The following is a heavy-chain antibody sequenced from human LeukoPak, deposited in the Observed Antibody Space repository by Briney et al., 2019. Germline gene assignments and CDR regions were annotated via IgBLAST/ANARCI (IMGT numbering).Heavy chain of an antibody. CDR3: ARSRYYDFWSGRDYYYYMDV. J-gene: IGHJ6*03. CDR1: GGTFSSYA. V-gene: IGHV1-69*05. D-gene: IGHD3-3*01. CDR2: IIPIFGTA. Sequence: SVKVSCKASGGTFSSYAISWVRQAPGQGLEWMGGIIPIFGTANYAQKFQGRVTITTDESTSTAYMELSSLRSEDTAVYYCARSRYYDFWSGRDYYYYMDVWGKGTTVTVSS.